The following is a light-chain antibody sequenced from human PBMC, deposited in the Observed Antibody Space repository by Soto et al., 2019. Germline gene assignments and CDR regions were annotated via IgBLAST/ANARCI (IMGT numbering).Light chain of an antibody. CDR1: QSVDSNY. V-gene: IGKV3-20*01. J-gene: IGKJ5*01. CDR2: GAS. CDR3: QQYGTPRSVT. Sequence: EIVLTQSPGTLSLSPGEEATLSCRASQSVDSNYLAWYQQKPGQTPRLIIYGASGRADGTPHRFSGSGFGTDFTLTISKVEPEDFAVYYCQQYGTPRSVTFGQGTRLDI.